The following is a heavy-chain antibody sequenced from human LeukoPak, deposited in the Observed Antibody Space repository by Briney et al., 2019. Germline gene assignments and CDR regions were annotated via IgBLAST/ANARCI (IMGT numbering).Heavy chain of an antibody. CDR3: ARVRYSSSWYLDY. J-gene: IGHJ4*02. CDR1: GFTFSSYE. CDR2: ISSSGSTI. D-gene: IGHD6-13*01. Sequence: GGSLRLSCAASGFTFSSYEMNWVRQAPGKGLEWVSYISSSGSTIYYADSVKGRFTISRDNAKNSLYLQMNSLRAEDAAVYYCARVRYSSSWYLDYWGQGTLVTVSS. V-gene: IGHV3-48*03.